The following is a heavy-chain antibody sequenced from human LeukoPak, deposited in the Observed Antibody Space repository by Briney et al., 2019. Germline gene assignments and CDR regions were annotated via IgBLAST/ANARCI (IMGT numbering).Heavy chain of an antibody. CDR3: ARDPTTVTTIFDS. V-gene: IGHV4-4*07. CDR1: GVSISAYY. CDR2: IYPGESIYASENT. D-gene: IGHD4-17*01. Sequence: SETLSLTCSVSGVSISAYYWSWIRQPAGKGLEWIGRIYPGESIYASENTNYNPSLKSRVSMSGDASKNQVSLKLRSVTAADTAVYYCARDPTTVTTIFDSWGQGTLVTVSS. J-gene: IGHJ4*02.